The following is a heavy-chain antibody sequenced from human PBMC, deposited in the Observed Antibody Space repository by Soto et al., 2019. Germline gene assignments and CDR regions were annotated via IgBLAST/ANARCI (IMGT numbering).Heavy chain of an antibody. CDR3: ARATLDSSIAAAFDI. CDR1: GGSFSGYY. V-gene: IGHV4-34*01. D-gene: IGHD6-6*01. CDR2: INHSGST. Sequence: PSETLSLTCAVYGGSFSGYYWSWIRQPPGKGLEWIGEINHSGSTNYNPSLKSRVTISVDTSKNQFSLKLSSVTAADTAVYYCARATLDSSIAAAFDIWGQGTMVTVS. J-gene: IGHJ3*02.